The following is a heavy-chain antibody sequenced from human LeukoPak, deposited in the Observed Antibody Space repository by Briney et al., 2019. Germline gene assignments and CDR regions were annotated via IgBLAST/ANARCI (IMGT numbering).Heavy chain of an antibody. D-gene: IGHD6-13*01. CDR3: ASTPIAAAGT. CDR1: GFTFDDYG. CDR2: INWNGGST. J-gene: IGHJ4*02. Sequence: PGGSLRLSCAASGFTFDDYGMSWVRQAPGKGLEWVSGINWNGGSTGYADSVKGRFTISRDNAKNSLYLQMNSLRAEDTAVYYCASTPIAAAGTWGQGTLVTVSS. V-gene: IGHV3-20*04.